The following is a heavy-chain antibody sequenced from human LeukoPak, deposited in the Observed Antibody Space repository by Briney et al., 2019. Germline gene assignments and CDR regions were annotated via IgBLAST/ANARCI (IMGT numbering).Heavy chain of an antibody. CDR2: IIPIFGTA. Sequence: ASVKVSCKASGGTFSSYAISWVRQAPGQGLEWMGGIIPIFGTANYAQKFQGRVTITTDESTSTAYMELSSLRSEDTAVYYCARSRYDLWSGYYRYYYMDVWGKGTTVTVSS. CDR1: GGTFSSYA. D-gene: IGHD3-3*01. J-gene: IGHJ6*03. CDR3: ARSRYDLWSGYYRYYYMDV. V-gene: IGHV1-69*05.